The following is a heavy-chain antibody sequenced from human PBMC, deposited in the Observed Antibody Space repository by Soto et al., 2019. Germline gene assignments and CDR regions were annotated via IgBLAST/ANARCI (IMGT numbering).Heavy chain of an antibody. CDR3: GSGGQKNVYTSIGP. Sequence: ASVKVSCKASTETFNNYGIAWVRQAPGQGLEWMGWISTYNGNTNTYNKKRFRGRFTMTSDSASNPAYMELRSLTPDDTAVYYCGSGGQKNVYTSIGPWGQGTLVTVSS. D-gene: IGHD1-1*01. CDR2: ISTYNGNTNT. V-gene: IGHV1-18*04. CDR1: TETFNNYG. J-gene: IGHJ5*02.